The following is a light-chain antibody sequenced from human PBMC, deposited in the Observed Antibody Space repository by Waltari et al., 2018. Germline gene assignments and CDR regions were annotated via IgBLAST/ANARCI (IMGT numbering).Light chain of an antibody. CDR2: EVS. CDR3: YSYAGGSV. J-gene: IGLJ1*01. V-gene: IGLV2-23*02. Sequence: QSALTQPASVSGSPGQAITISCTGSSRDVGSSTLVSWYLQHPGKAPNLIIYEVSKRPSGVSNRFSGSKSGNTASLTISGLQAEDEADYYCYSYAGGSVFGTGTKVTVL. CDR1: SRDVGSSTL.